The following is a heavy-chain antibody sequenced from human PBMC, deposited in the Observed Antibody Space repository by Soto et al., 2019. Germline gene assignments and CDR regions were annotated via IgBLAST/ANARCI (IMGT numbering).Heavy chain of an antibody. CDR2: ISWDGGST. Sequence: GGSLRLSCAASGFTFDDYTMHWVRQAPGKGLEWVSLISWDGGSTYYADSVKGRFTISRDNSKNSLYLQMNSLRTEDTALYYCAKEPHYYYGSGSPNRSTDAFDIWGQGTMVTVSS. V-gene: IGHV3-43*01. CDR3: AKEPHYYYGSGSPNRSTDAFDI. D-gene: IGHD3-10*01. CDR1: GFTFDDYT. J-gene: IGHJ3*02.